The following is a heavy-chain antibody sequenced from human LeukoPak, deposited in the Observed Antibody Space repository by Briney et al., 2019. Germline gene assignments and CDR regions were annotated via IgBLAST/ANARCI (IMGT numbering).Heavy chain of an antibody. J-gene: IGHJ3*01. D-gene: IGHD2-8*02. CDR1: EFTFSSYW. Sequence: GGSLRLSCVASEFTFSSYWMSWVRQAPGKGLEWVAVISYDGSNKYYADSVKGRFTISRDNSKNTLYLQMNSLRAEDTAVYYCARGFMGGVSAAFDVWGQGTMVTVSS. CDR3: ARGFMGGVSAAFDV. CDR2: ISYDGSNK. V-gene: IGHV3-30*03.